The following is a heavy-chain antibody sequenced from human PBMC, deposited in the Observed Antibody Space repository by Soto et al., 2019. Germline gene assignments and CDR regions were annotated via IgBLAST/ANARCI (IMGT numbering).Heavy chain of an antibody. V-gene: IGHV4-59*01. J-gene: IGHJ4*02. CDR3: ARAGVGYSYGDFDY. CDR1: GGSISSYY. CDR2: IYYSGST. D-gene: IGHD5-18*01. Sequence: SETLSLTCTVSGGSISSYYWSWIRQPPGKGLEWIGYIYYSGSTNYNPSLKSRVTISVDTSKNQFSLKLSSVTAADTAVYYCARAGVGYSYGDFDYWGQGTLVTISS.